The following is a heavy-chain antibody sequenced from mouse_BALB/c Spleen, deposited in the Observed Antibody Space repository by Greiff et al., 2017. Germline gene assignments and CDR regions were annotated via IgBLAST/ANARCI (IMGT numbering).Heavy chain of an antibody. V-gene: IGHV2-2*02. D-gene: IGHD2-4*01. CDR2: IWSGGST. CDR3: ARRDYDYYYAMDY. J-gene: IGHJ4*01. CDR1: GFSLTSYG. Sequence: QVTLKVSGPGLVAPSQSLSITCTVSGFSLTSYGVHWVRQSPGKGLEWLGVIWSGGSTDYNAAFISRLSISKDNSKSQVFFKMNSLQANDTAIYYCARRDYDYYYAMDYWGQGTSVTVSS.